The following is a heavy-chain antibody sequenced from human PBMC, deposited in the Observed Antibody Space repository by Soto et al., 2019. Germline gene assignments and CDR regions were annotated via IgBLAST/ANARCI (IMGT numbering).Heavy chain of an antibody. CDR2: ISGSGGST. Sequence: EVQLLESGGGLVQPGGSLRLSCAASGFTFSSYAMSWVRQAPGKGLEWVSAISGSGGSTYYADSVKGRFTISRDNSKNTLYLQMSSLGAEDTAVYYCAKDLIAVVWYGLDYWGQGTLVTVSS. D-gene: IGHD6-19*01. CDR1: GFTFSSYA. V-gene: IGHV3-23*01. J-gene: IGHJ4*02. CDR3: AKDLIAVVWYGLDY.